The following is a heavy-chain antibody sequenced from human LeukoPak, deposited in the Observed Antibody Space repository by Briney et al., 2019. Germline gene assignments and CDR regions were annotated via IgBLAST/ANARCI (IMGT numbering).Heavy chain of an antibody. CDR1: GFAVSSNF. V-gene: IGHV3-66*01. CDR2: IYSGGNT. D-gene: IGHD5-18*01. J-gene: IGHJ4*02. Sequence: GGSLRLSCAASGFAVSSNFMSWVRQAPGQGLELVSVIYSGGNTYYADSVRGRFTIFRDNSKNTLYLQMNSLRAEDTAMYYCARKYTYGLDWGQGTLVTVSS. CDR3: ARKYTYGLD.